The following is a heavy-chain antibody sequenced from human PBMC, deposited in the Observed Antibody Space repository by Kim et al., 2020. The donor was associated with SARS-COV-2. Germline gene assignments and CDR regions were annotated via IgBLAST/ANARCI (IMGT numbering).Heavy chain of an antibody. CDR3: SREGVVGATPGLAV. D-gene: IGHD1-26*01. CDR2: IWYDGSNK. Sequence: GGSLRLSCAASGFTFSSYGMHWVRQAPGKGLEWVAVIWYDGSNKYYADSVKGRVTISRDNSKNTLSLQMNSLRAEDTAVYYCSREGVVGATPGLAVCGQG. CDR1: GFTFSSYG. V-gene: IGHV3-33*01. J-gene: IGHJ6*02.